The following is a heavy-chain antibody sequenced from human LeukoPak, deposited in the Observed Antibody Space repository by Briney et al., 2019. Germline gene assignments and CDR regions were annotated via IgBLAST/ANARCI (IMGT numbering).Heavy chain of an antibody. V-gene: IGHV3-64D*08. Sequence: GGSLKLSCSAAGFTFSSHAMHWVRQAPGQGLEYVSTISADGGLTYYADSVQGRFTISRDNSKNTLYLQMNNLRPDDTAVYHCLKGGWATIGPPKDWGQGALVTVSS. CDR1: GFTFSSHA. CDR2: ISADGGLT. CDR3: LKGGWATIGPPKD. D-gene: IGHD5-24*01. J-gene: IGHJ4*02.